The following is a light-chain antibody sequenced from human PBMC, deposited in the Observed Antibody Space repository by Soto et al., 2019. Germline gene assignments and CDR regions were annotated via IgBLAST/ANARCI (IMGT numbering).Light chain of an antibody. V-gene: IGKV1-33*01. Sequence: TSSLSASVGDRVTITCQASQDISNYLNWYQQKPGKAPKLLIYGASNLETGVPSRFSGSGSGTDFSFTISSLQPEDLATSYGQQYDNLPPWTSAQPTTV. J-gene: IGKJ1*01. CDR2: GAS. CDR3: QQYDNLPPWT. CDR1: QDISNY.